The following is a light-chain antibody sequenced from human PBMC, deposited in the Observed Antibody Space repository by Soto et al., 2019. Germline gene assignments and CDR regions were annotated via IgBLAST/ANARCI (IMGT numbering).Light chain of an antibody. Sequence: DVQMTQSPSSLSASVGDRVTITCRASQSVRGWLASYQHKPWKAPKLLIYDASSLQSGVPSTFIGSGSGKECTLTISSLRPGDFATYYCQQYNSYPYTFGQGTKLEIK. CDR2: DAS. CDR1: QSVRGW. J-gene: IGKJ2*01. CDR3: QQYNSYPYT. V-gene: IGKV1-5*01.